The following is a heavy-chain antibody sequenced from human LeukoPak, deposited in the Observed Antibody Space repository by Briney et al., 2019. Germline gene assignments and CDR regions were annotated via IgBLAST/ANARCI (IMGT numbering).Heavy chain of an antibody. D-gene: IGHD3-3*01. Sequence: PSQTLSLTCAVYGGSFSGYYWSWIRQPPGKGLEWIGEINHSGSTNYNPSLKSRVTISVDTSKNQFSLKLSSVTAADTAVYYCARLYYDFWSGYQRAGRYNWFDPWGQGTLVTVSS. CDR2: INHSGST. V-gene: IGHV4-34*01. J-gene: IGHJ5*02. CDR1: GGSFSGYY. CDR3: ARLYYDFWSGYQRAGRYNWFDP.